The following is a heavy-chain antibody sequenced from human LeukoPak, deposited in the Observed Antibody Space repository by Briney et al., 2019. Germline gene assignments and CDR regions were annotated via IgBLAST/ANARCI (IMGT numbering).Heavy chain of an antibody. CDR1: GDSISNYY. V-gene: IGHV4-4*07. Sequence: SETLSLTCTASGDSISNYYWSWIRQPAGKGLEWIGRIYTSGSTNYNPSLKSRVTMSVDTSKNQFSLKLTSVTAADTAVYYCARGGNYYDSSGYFGFDYWGQGTLVTVSS. CDR2: IYTSGST. J-gene: IGHJ4*02. D-gene: IGHD3-22*01. CDR3: ARGGNYYDSSGYFGFDY.